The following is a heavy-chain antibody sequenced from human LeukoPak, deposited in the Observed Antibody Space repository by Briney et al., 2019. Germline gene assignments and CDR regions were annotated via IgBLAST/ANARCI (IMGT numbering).Heavy chain of an antibody. D-gene: IGHD4-11*01. Sequence: GESLKISCQGSGYSFTSYWIGWVRQMPGKGLEWMGIIYPGDSDTRYSPSFQGQVTISADKSISTAYLQWSSLKASDTAMYYCARRWEDYSNYDNWFDPWGQGTLVTVSS. V-gene: IGHV5-51*01. CDR1: GYSFTSYW. CDR2: IYPGDSDT. J-gene: IGHJ5*02. CDR3: ARRWEDYSNYDNWFDP.